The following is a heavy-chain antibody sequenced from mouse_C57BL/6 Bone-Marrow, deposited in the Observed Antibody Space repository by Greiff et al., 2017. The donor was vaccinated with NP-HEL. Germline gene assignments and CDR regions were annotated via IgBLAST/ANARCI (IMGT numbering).Heavy chain of an antibody. J-gene: IGHJ2*01. CDR1: GFNIKDDY. V-gene: IGHV14-4*01. CDR3: TPTAPFDY. Sequence: VHVKQSGAELVRPGASVKLSCTASGFNIKDDYMHWVKQRPEQGLEWIGWIDPENGDTEYASKFQGKATITADTSSNTAYLQLSSLTSEDTAVYYCTPTAPFDYWGQGTTLTVSS. CDR2: IDPENGDT. D-gene: IGHD1-2*01.